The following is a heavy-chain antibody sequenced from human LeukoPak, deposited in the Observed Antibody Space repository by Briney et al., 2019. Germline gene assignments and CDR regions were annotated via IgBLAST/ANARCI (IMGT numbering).Heavy chain of an antibody. CDR1: GFTFSSYG. CDR3: AKDHYGGVIWYYFDY. V-gene: IGHV3-30*18. CDR2: ISYDGSNK. D-gene: IGHD4-17*01. Sequence: GGSLRLSCAASGFTFSSYGMHWVRQAPGKGLEWVAVISYDGSNKYYADSVKGRFTISRDNSKNTLYLQMNSPRAEDTAVYYCAKDHYGGVIWYYFDYWGQGTLVTVSS. J-gene: IGHJ4*02.